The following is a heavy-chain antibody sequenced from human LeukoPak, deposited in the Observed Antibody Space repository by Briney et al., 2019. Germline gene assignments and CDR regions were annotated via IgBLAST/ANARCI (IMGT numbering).Heavy chain of an antibody. CDR1: GGSISSYY. CDR3: ARQTYYYDSSGSYVYYFDY. CDR2: IYYSGST. Sequence: SETLSLTCTVSGGSISSYYWSWIRQPPGKGLEWIGYIYYSGSTDYNPSLKSRVTISVDTSRTQFSLNLTSVTAADTAVYYCARQTYYYDSSGSYVYYFDYWGQGTLVTVSS. V-gene: IGHV4-59*08. J-gene: IGHJ4*02. D-gene: IGHD3-22*01.